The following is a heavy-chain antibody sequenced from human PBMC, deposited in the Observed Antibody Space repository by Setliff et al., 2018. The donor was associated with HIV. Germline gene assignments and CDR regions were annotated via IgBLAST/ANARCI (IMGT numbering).Heavy chain of an antibody. Sequence: SLKISCAASGFTFSAHQMSWVRQPPGKGLEWVANIKADGTDKYYVDSVKGRFAISRDNSKNSLYLQMNSLRAGDTAVYYCARDWNGDGRSIDSWGQGTLVTVSS. J-gene: IGHJ5*01. D-gene: IGHD1-1*01. CDR3: ARDWNGDGRSIDS. CDR1: GFTFSAHQ. CDR2: IKADGTDK. V-gene: IGHV3-7*03.